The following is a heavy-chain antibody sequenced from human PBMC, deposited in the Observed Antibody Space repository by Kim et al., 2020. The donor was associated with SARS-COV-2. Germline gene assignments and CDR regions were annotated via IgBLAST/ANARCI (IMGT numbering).Heavy chain of an antibody. D-gene: IGHD3-10*01. CDR1: GFTFSSYE. Sequence: GGSLRLSCAASGFTFSSYEMNWVRQAPGKGLEWVSYISSSGSTIYYADSVKGRFTISRDNAKNSLYLQMNSLRAEDTAVYYCAREPGGGSGSYYISYGMDVWGQGTTVTVSS. V-gene: IGHV3-48*03. CDR3: AREPGGGSGSYYISYGMDV. J-gene: IGHJ6*02. CDR2: ISSSGSTI.